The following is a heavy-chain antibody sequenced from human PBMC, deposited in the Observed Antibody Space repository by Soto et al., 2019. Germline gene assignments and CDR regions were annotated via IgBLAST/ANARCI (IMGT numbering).Heavy chain of an antibody. J-gene: IGHJ4*02. CDR2: FDPEDGET. D-gene: IGHD4-17*01. CDR3: ATTYGDYPYFDY. Sequence: RASLKVSCKVSGYTLTELSMHWVRQAPGKGLEWMGGFDPEDGETIYAQKFQGRVTMTEDTSTDTAYMELSSLRSEDTAVYYCATTYGDYPYFDYWGQGTLVTVSS. V-gene: IGHV1-24*01. CDR1: GYTLTELS.